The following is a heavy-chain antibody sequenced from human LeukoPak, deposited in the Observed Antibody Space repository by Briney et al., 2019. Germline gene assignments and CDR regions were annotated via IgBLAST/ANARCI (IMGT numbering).Heavy chain of an antibody. CDR1: GYTFTSYA. J-gene: IGHJ3*02. V-gene: IGHV1-3*03. Sequence: ASVKVSCKASGYTFTSYAMHWVRQAPGQRLEWMGWINAGNGNTKYSQEFQGRVTITRDTSASTAYMELSSLRSEDMAVYHCAREQYSSSWYGRNAFDIWGQGTMVTVSS. CDR2: INAGNGNT. CDR3: AREQYSSSWYGRNAFDI. D-gene: IGHD6-13*01.